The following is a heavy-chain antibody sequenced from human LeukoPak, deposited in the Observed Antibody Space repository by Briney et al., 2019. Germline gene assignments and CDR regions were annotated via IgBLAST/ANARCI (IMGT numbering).Heavy chain of an antibody. CDR3: AKDRGSGWGIDY. V-gene: IGHV3-23*01. CDR1: GFTFSSYA. D-gene: IGHD6-19*01. CDR2: ISGSGGST. J-gene: IGHJ4*02. Sequence: GGSLRLSCAASGFTFSSYAMSWVRQAPGKGLEWVSTISGSGGSTSYADSAKGRFTISRDNSKNTLHLQMNSLRAEDTAVYHCAKDRGSGWGIDYWGQGTLVTVSS.